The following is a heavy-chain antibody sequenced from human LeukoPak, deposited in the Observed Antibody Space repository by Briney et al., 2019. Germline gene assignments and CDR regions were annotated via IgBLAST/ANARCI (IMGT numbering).Heavy chain of an antibody. CDR3: AKGDDYGGNSAFDY. Sequence: PGGTLRLSCAASGFTFSNYGMTWVRQAPGKGLEWVSAISGSGGSTYYADSVKGRFTISRDNSKNTLYLQMNSLRAEDTAVYYCAKGDDYGGNSAFDYWGREPWSPSPQ. CDR2: ISGSGGST. CDR1: GFTFSNYG. D-gene: IGHD4-23*01. V-gene: IGHV3-23*01. J-gene: IGHJ4*02.